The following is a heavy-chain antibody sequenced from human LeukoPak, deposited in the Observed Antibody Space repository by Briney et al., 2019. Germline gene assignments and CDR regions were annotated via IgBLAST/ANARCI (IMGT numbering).Heavy chain of an antibody. J-gene: IGHJ3*02. Sequence: RASVKVPCKASGGTFNTYAINWVRQAPGQGLEWMGGIIPMFGTANYAQKFQGRVTITTDASSNTAYMEMSSLRSDDSAVYFCARALVQPSGAFDIWGQGAMVTVSS. V-gene: IGHV1-69*05. CDR3: ARALVQPSGAFDI. CDR1: GGTFNTYA. CDR2: IIPMFGTA. D-gene: IGHD1-26*01.